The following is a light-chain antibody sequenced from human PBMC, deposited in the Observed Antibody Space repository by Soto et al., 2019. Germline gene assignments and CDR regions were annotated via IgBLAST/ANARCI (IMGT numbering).Light chain of an antibody. V-gene: IGLV2-14*01. Sequence: QSALTQPASVSGSPGQSITISCTGTSSDVGGYNYVSWYQQHPGKAPKLIIYEVSNRPSGVSNRFSASKSAFTASLTISGLQAEDEAHYYCSSYTTSYFYVFGPGTKVTVL. J-gene: IGLJ1*01. CDR1: SSDVGGYNY. CDR3: SSYTTSYFYV. CDR2: EVS.